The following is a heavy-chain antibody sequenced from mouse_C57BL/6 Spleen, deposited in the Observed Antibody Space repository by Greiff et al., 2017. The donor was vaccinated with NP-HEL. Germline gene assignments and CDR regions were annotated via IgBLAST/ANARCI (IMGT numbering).Heavy chain of an antibody. CDR3: TRLDGSSNLYFDV. J-gene: IGHJ1*03. D-gene: IGHD1-1*01. Sequence: QVQLQQSGAELVRPGASVTLSCKASGYTFTDYEMHWVKQTPVHGLEWIGAIDPATGGTAYNQKFKGKAILTADKSSSTAYMELRSLTSEDSAVYYCTRLDGSSNLYFDVWGTGTTVTVSS. CDR2: IDPATGGT. V-gene: IGHV1-15*01. CDR1: GYTFTDYE.